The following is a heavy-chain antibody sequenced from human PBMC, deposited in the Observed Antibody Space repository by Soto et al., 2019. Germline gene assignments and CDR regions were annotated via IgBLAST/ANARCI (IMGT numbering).Heavy chain of an antibody. V-gene: IGHV3-21*01. CDR1: GFTFSSYS. Sequence: EVQLVESGGGLVKPGGSLRLSCAASGFTFSSYSMNWVRQAPGKGLEWVSSISSSSSYIYYADSVKGRFTISRDNAKNSLYLQMNSLRAEDTAVYYCARPPVAGYYYSGMDVWGQGTTVTVSS. J-gene: IGHJ6*02. D-gene: IGHD6-19*01. CDR3: ARPPVAGYYYSGMDV. CDR2: ISSSSSYI.